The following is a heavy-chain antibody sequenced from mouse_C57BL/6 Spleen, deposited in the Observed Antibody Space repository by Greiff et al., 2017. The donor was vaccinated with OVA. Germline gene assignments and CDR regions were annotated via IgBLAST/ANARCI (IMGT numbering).Heavy chain of an antibody. CDR2: INPGSGGT. V-gene: IGHV1-54*01. CDR3: ARWTTVVGDSFDY. CDR1: GYAFTNYL. Sequence: VKLMESGAELVRPGTSVKVSCKASGYAFTNYLIEWVQQRPGQGLEWIGVINPGSGGTNYNEKFKGKATLTADKSSSTAYMQLSSLTSEDSAVYFGARWTTVVGDSFDYEGQGTTLTVSS. J-gene: IGHJ2*01. D-gene: IGHD1-1*01.